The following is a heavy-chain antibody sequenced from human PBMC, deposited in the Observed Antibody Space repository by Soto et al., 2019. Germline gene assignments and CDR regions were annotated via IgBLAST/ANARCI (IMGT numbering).Heavy chain of an antibody. D-gene: IGHD2-2*01. J-gene: IGHJ3*02. V-gene: IGHV3-15*01. CDR1: GFAFTHVW. CDR3: AADRYCSSNTCPGAFDI. Sequence: EVQLLESGGDLAEPGGSLRLSCAASGFAFTHVWMTWVRQAPGRCLEWVGRIKRKIDGETTNYAAPVKGRFTISRDDSKNTLYLQMNSLKTGDSAVYYCAADRYCSSNTCPGAFDIWGQGTTV. CDR2: IKRKIDGETT.